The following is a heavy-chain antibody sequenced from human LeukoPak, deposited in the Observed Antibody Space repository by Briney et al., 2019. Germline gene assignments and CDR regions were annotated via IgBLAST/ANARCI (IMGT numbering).Heavy chain of an antibody. CDR3: AKTGDYYDSSGYVDAFDI. Sequence: GGSLRLSCAASGFTFSYYAMSWVRQAPGKGLEWVSAISGSAGNTYYADSVKGRFTISRDNSRNTQYLQMNSPRAEDTAIYYCAKTGDYYDSSGYVDAFDIWGQGTMVTVSS. J-gene: IGHJ3*02. D-gene: IGHD3-22*01. CDR2: ISGSAGNT. V-gene: IGHV3-23*01. CDR1: GFTFSYYA.